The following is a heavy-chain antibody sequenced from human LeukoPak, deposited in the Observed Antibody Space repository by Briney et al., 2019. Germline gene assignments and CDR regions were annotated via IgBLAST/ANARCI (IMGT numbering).Heavy chain of an antibody. CDR1: GFTFSSYS. Sequence: PGGSLRLSCAASGFTFSSYSMNWVRQAPGKGLEWVSYISSSSSTIYYADSVKGRFTISRDNAKNSLYLQMNSLRAEDTAVYYCASPLYCSGGSCFHSIWGQGTMVTVSS. J-gene: IGHJ3*02. CDR2: ISSSSSTI. V-gene: IGHV3-48*04. CDR3: ASPLYCSGGSCFHSI. D-gene: IGHD2-15*01.